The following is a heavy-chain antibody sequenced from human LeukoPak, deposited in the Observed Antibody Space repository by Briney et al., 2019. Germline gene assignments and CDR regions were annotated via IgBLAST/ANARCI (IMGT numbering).Heavy chain of an antibody. D-gene: IGHD3-10*01. V-gene: IGHV3-33*01. J-gene: IGHJ4*02. CDR1: GSTFSSYG. CDR3: ARDPDYGSGSPVDY. Sequence: GGSLRLSCAASGSTFSSYGMHWVRQAPGKGLEWVAVIWYDGSNKYYADSVKGRFTISRDNSKNTLYLQMNSLRAEDTAVYYCARDPDYGSGSPVDYWGQGTLVTVSS. CDR2: IWYDGSNK.